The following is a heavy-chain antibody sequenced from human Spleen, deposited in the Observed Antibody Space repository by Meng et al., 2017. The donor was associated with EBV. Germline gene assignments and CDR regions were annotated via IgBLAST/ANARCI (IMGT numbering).Heavy chain of an antibody. CDR2: IRPGNGNT. CDR3: SRGGNEGSPWD. Sequence: QGKMLRLGVEVRKLGASLEVSCDPPGSPFVFYASHWVRQAPGQTLEGMGWIRPGNGNTKYSQKFQGRVTITSDTAASRAYMELSSLKSEDTAVYYCSRGGNEGSPWDWSQGTLVTVSS. J-gene: IGHJ4*02. V-gene: IGHV1-3*01. CDR1: GSPFVFYA. D-gene: IGHD5-12*01.